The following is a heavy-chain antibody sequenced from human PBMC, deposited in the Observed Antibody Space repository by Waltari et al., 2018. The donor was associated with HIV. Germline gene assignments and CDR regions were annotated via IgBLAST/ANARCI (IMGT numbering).Heavy chain of an antibody. Sequence: QVQLVESGGGVVQPGRSLRLSCAASGLTFSSYGMHWVRQAPGKGLEWVAVISYEGSNKDYADSVKGRFTISRDNSKNKLYLQMSSRRAEDTAGYDWAKEKDATGTTRGDDDGRDVWGQGTTVTVAS. D-gene: IGHD3-10*01. CDR1: GLTFSSYG. J-gene: IGHJ6*02. CDR3: AKEKDATGTTRGDDDGRDV. V-gene: IGHV3-30*18. CDR2: ISYEGSNK.